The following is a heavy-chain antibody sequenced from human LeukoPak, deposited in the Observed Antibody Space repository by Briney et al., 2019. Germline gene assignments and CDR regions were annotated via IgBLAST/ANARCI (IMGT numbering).Heavy chain of an antibody. CDR1: GFTVSSNY. D-gene: IGHD6-13*01. V-gene: IGHV3-66*01. CDR2: IYSGGST. Sequence: GGSLRLSCAASGFTVSSNYMSWVRQAPGKGLEWVTIIYSGGSTYYADSVKGRFTISRDNSKNAPYLQMNILRAEDTAVYYCAKGSSSWFDFDYWGKGTLVTVSS. CDR3: AKGSSSWFDFDY. J-gene: IGHJ4*02.